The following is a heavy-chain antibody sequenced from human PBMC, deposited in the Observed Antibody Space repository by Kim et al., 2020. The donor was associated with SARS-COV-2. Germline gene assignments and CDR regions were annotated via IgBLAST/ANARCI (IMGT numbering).Heavy chain of an antibody. V-gene: IGHV4-4*07. CDR2: IYSSGNT. CDR1: GCSISGYY. D-gene: IGHD6-19*01. J-gene: IGHJ4*02. Sequence: SETLSLTCTVSGCSISGYYWSWIRQPAGKGLEWIGRIYSSGNTNYNPSLKSRITMSVDTSKNQFSLRLGSVTAADTAVYYCSGKGVGAVAGSFDYWGQGTLVNVSS. CDR3: SGKGVGAVAGSFDY.